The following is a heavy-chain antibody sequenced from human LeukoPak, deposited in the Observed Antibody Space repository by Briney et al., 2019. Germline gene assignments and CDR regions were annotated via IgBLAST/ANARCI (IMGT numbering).Heavy chain of an antibody. Sequence: PGGSLRLSCAASGFTFSSYEMNWVRQAPGKGLEWVSYISSSGSTIYYADSVKGRFTISRDNAKNSLYLQMNTLRAEDTAVYYCAAGYFDLEYWGQGALVTVSS. J-gene: IGHJ4*02. CDR1: GFTFSSYE. CDR3: AAGYFDLEY. V-gene: IGHV3-48*03. D-gene: IGHD3-9*01. CDR2: ISSSGSTI.